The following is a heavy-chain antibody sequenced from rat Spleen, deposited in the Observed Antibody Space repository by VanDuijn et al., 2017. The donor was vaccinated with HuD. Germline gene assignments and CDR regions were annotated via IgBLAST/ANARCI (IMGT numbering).Heavy chain of an antibody. CDR3: ARADIASISTDGI. CDR2: MWYDGDT. V-gene: IGHV2-34*01. D-gene: IGHD1-2*01. J-gene: IGHJ2*01. CDR1: GFSLTKHS. Sequence: QVQLKESGPGLVQPSETLSLSCTVSGFSLTKHSVSWVRQPSEKGPEWMGRMWYDGDTAYNSALKSRLSISRDTSKSQVYLKMNSLQTGDTATYYCARADIASISTDGIWGQGVMVTVSS.